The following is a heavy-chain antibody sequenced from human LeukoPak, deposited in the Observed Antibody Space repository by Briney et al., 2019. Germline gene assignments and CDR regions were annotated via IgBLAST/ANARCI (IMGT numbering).Heavy chain of an antibody. V-gene: IGHV3-23*01. CDR3: AKCGGKQPYYGMDV. J-gene: IGHJ6*02. Sequence: GGSLRLSCAASGFTFSSYAMSWVRQAPGKGLEWVSAISGSGGSTYYADSVKGRFTISRDNSKNTLYLQMNSLRAEDTAVYYCAKCGGKQPYYGMDVWGQGTTVTVSS. CDR2: ISGSGGST. D-gene: IGHD3-16*01. CDR1: GFTFSSYA.